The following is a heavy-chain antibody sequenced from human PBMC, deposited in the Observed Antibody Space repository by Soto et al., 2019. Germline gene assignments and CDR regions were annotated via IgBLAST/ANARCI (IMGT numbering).Heavy chain of an antibody. CDR2: IYYSGST. CDR1: GGSISSYY. D-gene: IGHD3-16*01. CDR3: ARADDLGYGMDV. J-gene: IGHJ6*02. V-gene: IGHV4-59*01. Sequence: KTSETLSLTCTVSGGSISSYYWSWIRQPPGKGLEWIGYIYYSGSTNYNPSLKSRVTISVDTSKNQFSLKLSSVTAADTAVYYCARADDLGYGMDVWGQGTTVTVSS.